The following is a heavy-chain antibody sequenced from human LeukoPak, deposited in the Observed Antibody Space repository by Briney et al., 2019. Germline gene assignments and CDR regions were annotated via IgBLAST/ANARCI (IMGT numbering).Heavy chain of an antibody. J-gene: IGHJ6*02. CDR3: ARGDTYSSGWYAGGYYYYGMDV. V-gene: IGHV1-69*13. CDR2: IIPIFGTA. D-gene: IGHD6-19*01. Sequence: GASVKVSCKASGGTFSSYAISWVRQAPAQGLEWMGGIIPIFGTANYAQKFQGRVTITADESTSTAYMELSSLRSEDTAVYYCARGDTYSSGWYAGGYYYYGMDVWGQGTTVTVSS. CDR1: GGTFSSYA.